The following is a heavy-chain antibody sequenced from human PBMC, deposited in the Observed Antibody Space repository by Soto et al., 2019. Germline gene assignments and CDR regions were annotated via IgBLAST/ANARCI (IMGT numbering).Heavy chain of an antibody. CDR2: VSDSGKS. J-gene: IGHJ4*02. Sequence: VQLHESGPRLVKPSETLSLTCTVSGGSIREYYWTWIRQSPGRGLQWLGFVSDSGKSDSDASLKGRLAISLDTSRSQFSLRLTSLTAADTARYFCARGRAIYGEWDYYDYWGQGAQVTVSS. CDR3: ARGRAIYGEWDYYDY. CDR1: GGSIREYY. D-gene: IGHD1-26*01. V-gene: IGHV4-59*01.